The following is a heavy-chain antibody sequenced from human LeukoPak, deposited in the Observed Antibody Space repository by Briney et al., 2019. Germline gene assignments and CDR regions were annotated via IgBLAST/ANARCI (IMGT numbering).Heavy chain of an antibody. J-gene: IGHJ4*02. CDR3: AKDEGYCSGGSCGH. Sequence: QPGGSLRLSCAASGFTFSSYAMSWVRQAPGKGLEWVSAISGSGGSTYYADSVKGRFTISRDNSKNTLYLQMNSLRAEDTAVYYCAKDEGYCSGGSCGHWGQGTLVTVSS. CDR1: GFTFSSYA. D-gene: IGHD2-15*01. V-gene: IGHV3-23*01. CDR2: ISGSGGST.